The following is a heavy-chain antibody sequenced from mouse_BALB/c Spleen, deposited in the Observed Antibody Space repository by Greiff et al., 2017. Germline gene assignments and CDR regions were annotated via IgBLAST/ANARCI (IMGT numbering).Heavy chain of an antibody. CDR2: ISSGSSTI. J-gene: IGHJ1*01. D-gene: IGHD2-3*01. V-gene: IGHV5-17*02. CDR3: ARDGNYRYFDV. CDR1: GFTFSSFG. Sequence: EVKLVESGGGLVQPGGSRKLSCAASGFTFSSFGMHWVRPAPGKGLEWVAYISSGSSTIYYADTVKGRFTISRDNPKNTLFLQMTSLRSEDTAMYYCARDGNYRYFDVWGAGTTVTVSS.